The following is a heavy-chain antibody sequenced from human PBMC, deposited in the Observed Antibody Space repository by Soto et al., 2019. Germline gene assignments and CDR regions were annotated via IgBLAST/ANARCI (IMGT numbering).Heavy chain of an antibody. CDR2: IYHSGST. CDR3: ATSSNPYPYYDYDGMDV. Sequence: QLQLQESGSGLVKPSQTLSLTCAVSGGSISSGGYSWSWIRQPPGKGLEWIGYIYHSGSTYYNPSPKSRVTISVNRSKTQFYLKLSSVTAADTAVYYCATSSNPYPYYDYDGMDVWGQGTTVTVSS. J-gene: IGHJ6*02. V-gene: IGHV4-30-2*01. D-gene: IGHD4-4*01. CDR1: GGSISSGGYS.